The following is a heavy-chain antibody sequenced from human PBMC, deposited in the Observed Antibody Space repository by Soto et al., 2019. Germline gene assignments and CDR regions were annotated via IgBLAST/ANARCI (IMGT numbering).Heavy chain of an antibody. J-gene: IGHJ4*02. CDR3: ARAEYYYDSSGLGYIDY. CDR1: GGTFSSYA. CDR2: IIPIFGTA. V-gene: IGHV1-69*12. Sequence: QVQLVQSGAEVKKPGSSVKVSCKASGGTFSSYAISWVRQAPGQGLEWMGGIIPIFGTANYAQKFQGRVTITADESTSTSYMELSSLRSEDTAVYYCARAEYYYDSSGLGYIDYWGQGTLVTVSS. D-gene: IGHD3-22*01.